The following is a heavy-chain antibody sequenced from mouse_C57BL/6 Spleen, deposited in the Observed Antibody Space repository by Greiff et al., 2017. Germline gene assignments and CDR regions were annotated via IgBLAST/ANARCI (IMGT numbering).Heavy chain of an antibody. Sequence: VQLQQSGAELVKPGASVKLSCKASGYTFTSYWMHWVKQRPGQGLEWIGMIHPNSGSTNYNEKFKSKATLTVDKSSSTAYMQLSSLTSEDSAVYYCARRDYYGSSHDYWGQGTTLTVSS. V-gene: IGHV1-64*01. D-gene: IGHD1-1*01. J-gene: IGHJ2*01. CDR1: GYTFTSYW. CDR2: IHPNSGST. CDR3: ARRDYYGSSHDY.